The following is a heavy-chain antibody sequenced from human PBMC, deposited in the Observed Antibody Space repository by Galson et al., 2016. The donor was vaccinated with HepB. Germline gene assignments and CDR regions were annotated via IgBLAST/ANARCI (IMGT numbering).Heavy chain of an antibody. CDR3: AAEPRSTTPNWFDP. CDR2: IIPVFNLT. V-gene: IGHV1-69*10. Sequence: SVKVSCKASGGTLINYCISWVRQAPGQGLEWMGGIIPVFNLTNYPQKFRGRVTITADRVTHTAYMELSSLRSEDTAVYYCAAEPRSTTPNWFDPWGQGTLVIVSS. J-gene: IGHJ5*02. CDR1: GGTLINYC. D-gene: IGHD2-2*01.